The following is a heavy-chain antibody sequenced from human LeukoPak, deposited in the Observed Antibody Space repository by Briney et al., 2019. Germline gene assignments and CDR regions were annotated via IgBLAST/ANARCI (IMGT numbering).Heavy chain of an antibody. CDR3: TTLGVVVPAATFDY. CDR2: IKSKTDGGTT. V-gene: IGHV3-15*01. CDR1: GFTFRKYW. D-gene: IGHD2-2*01. J-gene: IGHJ4*02. Sequence: PGGSLRLSCTASGFTFRKYWLHWVRQAPGKGLEWVGRIKSKTDGGTTDYAAPVKGRFTISRDDSKNTLYLQMNSLKTEDTAVYYCTTLGVVVPAATFDYWGQGTLVIVSS.